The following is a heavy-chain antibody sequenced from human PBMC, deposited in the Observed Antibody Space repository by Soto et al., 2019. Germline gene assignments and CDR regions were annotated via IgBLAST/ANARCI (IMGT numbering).Heavy chain of an antibody. D-gene: IGHD2-2*01. Sequence: GGSLRLSCAASGFTFSNYALSWVRQAPGRGLEWVSAISGNHGATWYADSVKGRFTISRDNSKNTVYVQMNSLRAEDTAIYYCARDRNSPRDQFDSWGRGTLATVSS. J-gene: IGHJ4*02. CDR3: ARDRNSPRDQFDS. CDR1: GFTFSNYA. CDR2: ISGNHGAT. V-gene: IGHV3-23*01.